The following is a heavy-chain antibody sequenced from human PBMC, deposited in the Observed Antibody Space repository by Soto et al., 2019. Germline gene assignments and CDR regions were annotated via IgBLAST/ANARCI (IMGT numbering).Heavy chain of an antibody. J-gene: IGHJ6*03. CDR1: GFTFDDYG. V-gene: IGHV3-20*01. CDR3: ARNYDFWSGYRTSAAYYYYMDV. D-gene: IGHD3-3*01. CDR2: SNWNGGST. Sequence: EVQLVESGGGVVRPGGSLRLSCAASGFTFDDYGMSWVRQAPGKGLEWVSGSNWNGGSTGYADSVKGRFTISRDNAKNSLYLQMNSLRAEDTALYHCARNYDFWSGYRTSAAYYYYMDVWGKGTTVTVSS.